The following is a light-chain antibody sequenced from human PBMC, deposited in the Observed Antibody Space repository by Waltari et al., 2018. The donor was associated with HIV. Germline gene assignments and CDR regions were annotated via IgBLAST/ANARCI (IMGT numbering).Light chain of an antibody. J-gene: IGKJ1*01. CDR2: AAS. V-gene: IGKV1-12*01. Sequence: DIQMTQSPSSVSASVGDRVIITGRASQGISTWLASYQQKPGKAPNLLIYAASSLQSEVPLRFSGSGSGTDFTLTISSVQPDDFGPYCCQQTNSFPLTFGQGTKVELK. CDR3: QQTNSFPLT. CDR1: QGISTW.